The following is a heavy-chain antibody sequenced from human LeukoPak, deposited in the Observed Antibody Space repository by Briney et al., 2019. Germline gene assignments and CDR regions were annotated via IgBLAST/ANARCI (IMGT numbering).Heavy chain of an antibody. Sequence: GGSLRLSCAASGFSFSSYWMNWVRQAPGKGLEWVANIKQDGSEKYYVDSVKGRFTISRDNAKNSLYLQMNSLGAEDTAVYYCARWDTAIIDYWGQGTLVTVSS. CDR3: ARWDTAIIDY. J-gene: IGHJ4*02. V-gene: IGHV3-7*01. D-gene: IGHD5-18*01. CDR1: GFSFSSYW. CDR2: IKQDGSEK.